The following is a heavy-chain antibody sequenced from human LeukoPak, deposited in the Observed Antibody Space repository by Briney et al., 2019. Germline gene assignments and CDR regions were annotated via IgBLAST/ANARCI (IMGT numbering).Heavy chain of an antibody. CDR2: IYSGGST. Sequence: GGSLRLSCAASGFTVSSNYMSWVRQAPGKGLEWVSVIYSGGSTYYADSVKGRFTISRDNAKNSLYLQMNSLRAEDTALYYCAREGSSSWYQPYLDYYYYYMDVWGKGTTVTVSS. CDR1: GFTVSSNY. D-gene: IGHD6-13*01. J-gene: IGHJ6*03. CDR3: AREGSSSWYQPYLDYYYYYMDV. V-gene: IGHV3-53*01.